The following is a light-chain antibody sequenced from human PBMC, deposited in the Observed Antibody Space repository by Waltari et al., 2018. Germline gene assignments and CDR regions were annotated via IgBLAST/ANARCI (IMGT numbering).Light chain of an antibody. CDR3: LQTYSTPLT. CDR1: QRIRRY. CDR2: AAV. Sequence: DMQMTQSPSLVDAPLGGGATTTCRASQRIRRYVNWYQHRPGEAPKLLFFAAVRLGGEVPFSFSGSGFGTDFTLTITNLQPEDFASYYCLQTYSTPLTFGQGTRLEIK. J-gene: IGKJ5*01. V-gene: IGKV1-39*01.